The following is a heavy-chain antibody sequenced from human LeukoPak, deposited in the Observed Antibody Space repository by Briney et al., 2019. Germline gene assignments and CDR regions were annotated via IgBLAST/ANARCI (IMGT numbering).Heavy chain of an antibody. CDR1: GFTFSSYS. D-gene: IGHD3-10*01. V-gene: IGHV3-21*01. J-gene: IGHJ4*02. CDR2: ISSSSSYI. CDR3: ARDPDYYGSGRGGHY. Sequence: GGSLRLSCAASGFTFSSYSMNWVRQAPGKGLEWVSSISSSSSYIYYADSVKGRFTITRDNAKNSLYLQMNSLRAEDTAVYYCARDPDYYGSGRGGHYWGQGTLVTVSS.